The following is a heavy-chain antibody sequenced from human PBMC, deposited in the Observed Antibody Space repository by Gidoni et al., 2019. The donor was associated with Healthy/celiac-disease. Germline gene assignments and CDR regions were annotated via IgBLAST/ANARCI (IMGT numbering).Heavy chain of an antibody. CDR1: GYTFPSYG. CDR2: LSAYNGNT. J-gene: IGHJ5*02. V-gene: IGHV1-18*01. CDR3: ARAYSSSWHGWVDP. D-gene: IGHD6-13*01. Sequence: QVQLVQSGAAVKKPGASVTVSCKASGYTFPSYGISWVRQAPGQGLEWMGWLSAYNGNTNYAQKLQGRGTMTTDTATSTAYMELRSLRSDDTAVYYGARAYSSSWHGWVDPWGQGTLVTVSS.